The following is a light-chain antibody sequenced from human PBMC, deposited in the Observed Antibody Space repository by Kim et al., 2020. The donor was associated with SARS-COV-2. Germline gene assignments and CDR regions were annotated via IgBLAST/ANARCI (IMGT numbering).Light chain of an antibody. J-gene: IGKJ2*01. CDR2: DAS. CDR3: QQYRNYHT. Sequence: LYVPPGEKVTLSCRAGQSISNYLAWYQRKPGQAPRLLVYDASTRATGIPVRFSGSGSGTEFTLTISSLQSEDFAVYYCQQYRNYHTFGQGTKLEI. V-gene: IGKV3-15*01. CDR1: QSISNY.